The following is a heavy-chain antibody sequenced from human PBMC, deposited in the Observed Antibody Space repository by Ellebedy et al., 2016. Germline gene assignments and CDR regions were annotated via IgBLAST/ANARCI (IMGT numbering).Heavy chain of an antibody. CDR3: ARDLNYQYCTNGVCNPLSDAFDI. J-gene: IGHJ3*02. Sequence: GGSLRLSCAASGFTFSSYWMSWVRQAPGKGLEWVANIKQDGSEKYYVDSVKGRFTISRDNAKNSLYLQMNSLRAEDTAVYYCARDLNYQYCTNGVCNPLSDAFDIWGQGTMVTVSS. V-gene: IGHV3-7*04. D-gene: IGHD2-8*01. CDR1: GFTFSSYW. CDR2: IKQDGSEK.